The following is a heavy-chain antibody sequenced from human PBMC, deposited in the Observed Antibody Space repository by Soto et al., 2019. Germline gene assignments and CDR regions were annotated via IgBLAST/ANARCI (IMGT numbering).Heavy chain of an antibody. CDR3: VRFELGYCSGGSCYLDVGMDV. V-gene: IGHV5-51*01. Sequence: GESLKISCKGSGYSFTSYWIGWVRQMPGKGLEWMGIIYPGDSDTRYSPSFQGQVTISADKSISTAYLQWSSLKASDTAMYYCVRFELGYCSGGSCYLDVGMDVWGQGTTVTVSS. J-gene: IGHJ6*02. D-gene: IGHD2-15*01. CDR2: IYPGDSDT. CDR1: GYSFTSYW.